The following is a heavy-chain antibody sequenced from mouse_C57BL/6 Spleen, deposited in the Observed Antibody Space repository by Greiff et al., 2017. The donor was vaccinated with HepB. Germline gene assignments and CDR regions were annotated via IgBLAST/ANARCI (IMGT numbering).Heavy chain of an antibody. Sequence: EVKVEESGGGLVQPGGSMKLSCVASGFTFSNYWMNWVRQSPEKGLEWVAQIRLKSDNYATHYAESVKGRFTISRDDSKSSVYLQMNNLRAEDTGIYYCTDYFYWYFDVWGTGTTVTVSS. J-gene: IGHJ1*03. D-gene: IGHD1-1*01. V-gene: IGHV6-3*01. CDR2: IRLKSDNYAT. CDR3: TDYFYWYFDV. CDR1: GFTFSNYW.